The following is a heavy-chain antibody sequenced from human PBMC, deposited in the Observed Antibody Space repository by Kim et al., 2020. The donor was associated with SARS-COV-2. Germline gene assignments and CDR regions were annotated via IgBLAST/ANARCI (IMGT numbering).Heavy chain of an antibody. Sequence: ASVKVSCKASGYTFTSYYMHWVRQAPVQGLEWMGIINPSGGSTSYAQKFQGRVTMTRDTSTSTVYMELSSLRSEDTAVYYCARDMSAYSYDSSGYYYGMDVWGQGTTVTVSS. D-gene: IGHD3-22*01. V-gene: IGHV1-46*01. J-gene: IGHJ6*02. CDR1: GYTFTSYY. CDR3: ARDMSAYSYDSSGYYYGMDV. CDR2: INPSGGST.